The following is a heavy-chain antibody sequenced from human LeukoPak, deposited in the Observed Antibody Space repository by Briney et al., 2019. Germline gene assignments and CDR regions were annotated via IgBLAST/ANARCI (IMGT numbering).Heavy chain of an antibody. CDR3: ARMVPEYSSSWDGLFDY. Sequence: SETLSLTCTVSGGSISSSSYYWGWIRQPPGKGLEWIGCIYYSGSTYYNPSLKSRVTISVDTSKNQFSLKLGSVTAADTAVYYCARMVPEYSSSWDGLFDYWGQGTLVTVSS. D-gene: IGHD6-13*01. CDR1: GGSISSSSYY. J-gene: IGHJ4*02. V-gene: IGHV4-39*01. CDR2: IYYSGST.